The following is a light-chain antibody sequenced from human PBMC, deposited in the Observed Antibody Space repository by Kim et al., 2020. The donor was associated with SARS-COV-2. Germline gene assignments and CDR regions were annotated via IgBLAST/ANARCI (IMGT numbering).Light chain of an antibody. Sequence: SPGESDTLSGRASQSVSSTYLAWYQQKPGQAPRLLIYGASSRATGIPDRFSGSGSGTDFTLTITRLEPEDFAVYYCQQYSSSPATFGQGTKVDIK. CDR1: QSVSSTY. CDR2: GAS. J-gene: IGKJ1*01. V-gene: IGKV3-20*01. CDR3: QQYSSSPAT.